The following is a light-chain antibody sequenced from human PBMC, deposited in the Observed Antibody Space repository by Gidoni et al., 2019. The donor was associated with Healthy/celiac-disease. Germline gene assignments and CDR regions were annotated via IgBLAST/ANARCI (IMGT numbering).Light chain of an antibody. CDR1: SSDVGGYNY. CDR3: SSYAGSNNLV. J-gene: IGLJ2*01. Sequence: QSALTQPPSASGTPGQSVTISCTGPSSDVGGYNYVPWYQQPPGKAPKLMSYDVIKRPAGVPDRFSGSKSGNTASLTVSVLQAEDEADYYCSSYAGSNNLVFGGGTKLTVL. CDR2: DVI. V-gene: IGLV2-8*01.